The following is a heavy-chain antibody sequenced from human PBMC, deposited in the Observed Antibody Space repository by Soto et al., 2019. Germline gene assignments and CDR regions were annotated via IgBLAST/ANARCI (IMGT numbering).Heavy chain of an antibody. J-gene: IGHJ4*02. CDR2: INPNSGGT. CDR1: GYTFTGYY. D-gene: IGHD6-13*01. V-gene: IGHV1-2*04. CDR3: ARSIAAAGANIDY. Sequence: GASVKVSCKASGYTFTGYYMHWVRQAPGQGLEWMGWINPNSGGTNYAQKFQGWVTMTRDTSISTAYMELSRLRSDDAAVYYCARSIAAAGANIDYWGQGTLVTVSS.